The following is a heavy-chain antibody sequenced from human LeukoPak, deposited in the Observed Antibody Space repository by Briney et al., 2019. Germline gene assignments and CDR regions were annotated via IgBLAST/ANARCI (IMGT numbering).Heavy chain of an antibody. Sequence: PSETLSLTCAVYGGSFSGYYWNWIRQPPGKGLEWIGEIKHSGSANYSPSLKSRVTMSVDTSKNQFSLKLSSVTAADTAVYYCARYGDYEEFDYWGQGTLVTVSS. CDR1: GGSFSGYY. J-gene: IGHJ4*02. CDR2: IKHSGSA. CDR3: ARYGDYEEFDY. D-gene: IGHD4-17*01. V-gene: IGHV4-34*10.